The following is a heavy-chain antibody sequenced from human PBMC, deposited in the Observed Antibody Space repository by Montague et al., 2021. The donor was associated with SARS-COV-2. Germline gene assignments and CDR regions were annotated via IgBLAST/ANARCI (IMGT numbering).Heavy chain of an antibody. D-gene: IGHD2/OR15-2a*01. V-gene: IGHV4-4*09. CDR2: MYETGNM. J-gene: IGHJ4*02. Sequence: SETLSLTCTVSSGSLSNYYWSWIRQSPDKGLEWIGYMYETGNMIYNPSLRSRVSISADMSKSQFSLRLTSVTAADSARYYCARNMAYWGQGVLATV. CDR3: ARNMAY. CDR1: SGSLSNYY.